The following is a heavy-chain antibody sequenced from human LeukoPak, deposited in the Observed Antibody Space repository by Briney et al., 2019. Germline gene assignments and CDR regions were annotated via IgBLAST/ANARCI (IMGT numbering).Heavy chain of an antibody. J-gene: IGHJ4*02. CDR3: ARDGIAARPGGFDY. V-gene: IGHV4-31*03. CDR1: GGSISSGGYY. Sequence: SETLSLTCTVSGGSISSGGYYWSWIRQHPGKGLEWIGYIYYSGSTYYNPSLKSRVTIPVDTSKNQFSLKLSSVTAADTAVYYCARDGIAARPGGFDYWGQGTLVTVSS. D-gene: IGHD6-6*01. CDR2: IYYSGST.